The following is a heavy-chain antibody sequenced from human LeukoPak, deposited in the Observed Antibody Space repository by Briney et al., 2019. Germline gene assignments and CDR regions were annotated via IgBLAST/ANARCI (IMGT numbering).Heavy chain of an antibody. Sequence: ASVKVSCKVSGYTLTELSMHWVRQAPGKGLEWMGGFDPEDGETIYAQKFQGRVTMTEDISTDTAYMELSSLRSEDTAVYYCATGLITIFGVVPRYYYYMDVWGKGTTVTVSS. CDR2: FDPEDGET. CDR1: GYTLTELS. J-gene: IGHJ6*03. V-gene: IGHV1-24*01. D-gene: IGHD3-3*01. CDR3: ATGLITIFGVVPRYYYYMDV.